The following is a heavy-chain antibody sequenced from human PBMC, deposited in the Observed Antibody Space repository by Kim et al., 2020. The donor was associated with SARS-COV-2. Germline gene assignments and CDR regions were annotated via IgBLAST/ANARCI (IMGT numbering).Heavy chain of an antibody. D-gene: IGHD3-3*01. CDR3: ARHRITIFGVVIIGGGVVDY. Sequence: SETLSLTCTVSGGSISSSSYYWGWIRQPPGKGLEWIGSIYYSGSTYYNPSLKSRVTISVDTSKNQFSLKLSSVTAADTAVYYCARHRITIFGVVIIGGGVVDYWGQGTLVTVSS. V-gene: IGHV4-39*01. J-gene: IGHJ4*02. CDR2: IYYSGST. CDR1: GGSISSSSYY.